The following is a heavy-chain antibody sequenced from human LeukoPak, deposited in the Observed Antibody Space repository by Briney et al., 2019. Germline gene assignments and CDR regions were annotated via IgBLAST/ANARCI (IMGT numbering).Heavy chain of an antibody. Sequence: PGGSLRLSCEASGLIFSSISMNWVRQAPGKGLEWVSSISPDGETTYHADSVKGRFTTSRDNAKSSLYLQMNSLRAEDTALYYCTRDLPVPSLVRGIIIYGLIDYWGQGTLVTVSS. CDR2: ISPDGETT. CDR1: GLIFSSIS. J-gene: IGHJ4*02. V-gene: IGHV3-21*06. CDR3: TRDLPVPSLVRGIIIYGLIDY. D-gene: IGHD3-10*01.